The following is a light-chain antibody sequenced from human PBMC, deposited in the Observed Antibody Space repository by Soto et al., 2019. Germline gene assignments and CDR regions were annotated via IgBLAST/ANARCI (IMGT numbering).Light chain of an antibody. Sequence: QSVLTQPASGSGSPGQSITISCTGTSKEFGGYNYVSWYQQHPGKAPKLMIYDVSNRPSGVSNRFSGSNSGNTASLTISGLQAEDEADYYCSSYTSSSTLYVFGTGTKVTVL. CDR1: SKEFGGYNY. V-gene: IGLV2-14*01. J-gene: IGLJ1*01. CDR3: SSYTSSSTLYV. CDR2: DVS.